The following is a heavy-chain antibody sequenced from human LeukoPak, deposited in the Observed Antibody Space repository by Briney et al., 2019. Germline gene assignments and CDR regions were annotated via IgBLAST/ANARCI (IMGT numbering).Heavy chain of an antibody. CDR3: ARGIIYDRRSYYYYGVDV. Sequence: GSLRLSCAASGXTFSSHAMSWVRQAPGKGLEWVSAISGGGAGTYYADSAKGRFTISRDNSKSTLYLQMNSLRAEDTAVYYCARGIIYDRRSYYYYGVDVWGQGTTVTVSS. CDR1: GXTFSSHA. CDR2: ISGGGAGT. V-gene: IGHV3-23*01. J-gene: IGHJ6*02. D-gene: IGHD5/OR15-5a*01.